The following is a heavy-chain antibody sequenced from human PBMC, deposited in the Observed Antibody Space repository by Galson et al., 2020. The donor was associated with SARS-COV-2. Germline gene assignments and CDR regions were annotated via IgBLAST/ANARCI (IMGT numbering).Heavy chain of an antibody. Sequence: SETLSLTCAVSGGSISSGGYSWSWIRQPPGKGLEWIGYIYDSGSTYYNPSLKSRVTISVDRSKNQFSLKLSSVTAADTAVYYCARGSVTMVRGVTFDYWGQGTLVTVSS. D-gene: IGHD3-10*01. CDR1: GGSISSGGYS. CDR2: IYDSGST. CDR3: ARGSVTMVRGVTFDY. V-gene: IGHV4-30-2*01. J-gene: IGHJ4*02.